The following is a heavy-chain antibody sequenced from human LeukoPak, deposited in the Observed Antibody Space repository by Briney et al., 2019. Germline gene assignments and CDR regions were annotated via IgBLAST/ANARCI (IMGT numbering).Heavy chain of an antibody. CDR3: ARSINGGDY. CDR2: ISYDGSNK. V-gene: IGHV3-30*04. Sequence: GGSLRLSCAASGFTFSSYAMHWVRQAPGKGLEWVAVISYDGSNKYYADSVKGRFTISRDNSKNTLYLQMNSLRAEDTAVYYCARSINGGDYWGQGTLVTVSS. J-gene: IGHJ4*02. CDR1: GFTFSSYA. D-gene: IGHD3-10*01.